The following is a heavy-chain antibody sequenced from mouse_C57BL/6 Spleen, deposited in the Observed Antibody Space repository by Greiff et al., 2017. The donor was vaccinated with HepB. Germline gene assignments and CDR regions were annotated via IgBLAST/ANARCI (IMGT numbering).Heavy chain of an antibody. CDR1: GYTFTSYW. D-gene: IGHD2-4*01. CDR3: ARPSIYYDYLFAY. V-gene: IGHV1-72*01. CDR2: IDPNSGGT. J-gene: IGHJ3*01. Sequence: VKQSCKASGYTFTSYWMHWVKQRPGRGLEWIGRIDPNSGGTKYNEKFKSKATLTVDKPSSTAYMQLSSLTSEDSAVYYCARPSIYYDYLFAYWGQGTLVTVSA.